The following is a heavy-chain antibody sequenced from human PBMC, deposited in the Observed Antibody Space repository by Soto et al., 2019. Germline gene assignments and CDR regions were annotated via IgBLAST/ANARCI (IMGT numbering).Heavy chain of an antibody. D-gene: IGHD4-17*01. Sequence: EVQLVESGGGLVQPGRSLRLSCVASGFRFGDYAMHWVRHAPGKGLEWVSGVSANSDYIGYADSVKGRFTISRDNAQDFLYRQMHGLGTEDTAFYYCAKGCSYGDYSYYFDCWGQGTLVTVSS. CDR1: GFRFGDYA. CDR3: AKGCSYGDYSYYFDC. CDR2: VSANSDYI. V-gene: IGHV3-9*01. J-gene: IGHJ4*02.